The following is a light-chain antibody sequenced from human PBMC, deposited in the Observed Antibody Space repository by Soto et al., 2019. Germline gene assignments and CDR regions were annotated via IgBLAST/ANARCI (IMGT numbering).Light chain of an antibody. V-gene: IGLV2-14*01. Sequence: QSALTQPASXXXXXXXXXXXSCTGTISDVGGHNYVSWYHQHPGKAPKLMIYDVSNRPSGVSNRFSGSKSGNTASLTISGLRVEDEADYYCNSFRSTGTLVFGGGTKLNVL. CDR3: NSFRSTGTLV. J-gene: IGLJ2*01. CDR2: DVS. CDR1: ISDVGGHNY.